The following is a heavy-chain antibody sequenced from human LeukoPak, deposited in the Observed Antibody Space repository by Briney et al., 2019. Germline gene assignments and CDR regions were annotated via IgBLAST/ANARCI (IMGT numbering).Heavy chain of an antibody. CDR1: GFTFSVAA. J-gene: IGHJ4*02. Sequence: PGGSLRLSCAASGFTFSVAAMTWVRQAPGKGLEWVSGISGSGGSTNYADSVKGRFTISRDNSKNTLYLQMNSLRADDTAVYYCAKDQDSSGYFWVDYWGQGTLVTVSS. D-gene: IGHD3-22*01. CDR3: AKDQDSSGYFWVDY. CDR2: ISGSGGST. V-gene: IGHV3-23*01.